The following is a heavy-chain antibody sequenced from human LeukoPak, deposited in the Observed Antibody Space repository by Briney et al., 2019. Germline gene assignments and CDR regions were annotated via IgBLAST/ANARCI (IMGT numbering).Heavy chain of an antibody. CDR2: INPNSGGT. V-gene: IGHV1-2*02. CDR1: GYTFTGYY. CDR3: ARVLAVAGTSLRY. J-gene: IGHJ4*02. D-gene: IGHD6-19*01. Sequence: GASVKVSCKASGYTFTGYYMHWVRQAPGQGLEWMGWINPNSGGTNYAQKFQGRVTMTRDTSISTAYMELSRLRSDDTAVYCCARVLAVAGTSLRYWGQGTLVTVSS.